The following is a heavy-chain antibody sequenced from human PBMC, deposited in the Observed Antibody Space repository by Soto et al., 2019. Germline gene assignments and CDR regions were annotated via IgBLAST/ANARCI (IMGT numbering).Heavy chain of an antibody. D-gene: IGHD3-16*01. Sequence: EVQLLESGGGLVQPGGSLRLSCAASGFTFSTYAMSWVRQAPGKGLEWVSAISGGGETTHYTDSVRGRFTISRDNSKNTVFLQINSLRAEDTALYYCARDNAPVWGGFFDYWGQGTLVAVSS. J-gene: IGHJ4*02. V-gene: IGHV3-23*01. CDR2: ISGGGETT. CDR3: ARDNAPVWGGFFDY. CDR1: GFTFSTYA.